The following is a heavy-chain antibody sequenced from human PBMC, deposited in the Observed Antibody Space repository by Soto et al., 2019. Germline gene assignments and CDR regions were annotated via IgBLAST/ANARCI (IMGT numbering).Heavy chain of an antibody. V-gene: IGHV4-39*01. CDR2: IYYSGST. CDR3: ARQRGPGYSSSWDGVSSMDWFDP. D-gene: IGHD6-13*01. CDR1: GGSISSSSYY. J-gene: IGHJ5*02. Sequence: SETLSLTCTVSGGSISSSSYYWCWIRQPPGKGLEWIGSIYYSGSTYYNPSLKSRVTISVDTSKKQFSLKLSSVTAADTAVYYCARQRGPGYSSSWDGVSSMDWFDPWGQGTLVTVSS.